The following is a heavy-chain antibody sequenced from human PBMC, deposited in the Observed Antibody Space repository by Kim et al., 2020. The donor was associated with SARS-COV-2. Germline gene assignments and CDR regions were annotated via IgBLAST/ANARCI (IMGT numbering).Heavy chain of an antibody. CDR1: GFSVSSYW. V-gene: IGHV3-74*01. J-gene: IGHJ5*01. CDR3: SKDTFGPEDS. D-gene: IGHD3-3*01. CDR2: INEDGRTT. Sequence: GGSLRLSCAASGFSVSSYWMHWVRQPPGKGLEWVSRINEDGRTTNHADSVKGRFTISRDSAKNTLLLQMNSLRVDDTAVYYCSKDTFGPEDSWSQGILVTVSS.